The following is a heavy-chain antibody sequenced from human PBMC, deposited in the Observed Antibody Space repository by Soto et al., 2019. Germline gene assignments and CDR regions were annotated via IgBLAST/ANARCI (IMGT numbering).Heavy chain of an antibody. CDR3: AKTVYTNGLCDC. V-gene: IGHV3-23*01. D-gene: IGHD3-16*01. CDR1: GFSFNNYG. CDR2: INTSGKT. Sequence: PGGSLRLSCAASGFSFNNYGTSWVRQAPGKGLEWVSLINTSGKTYYADSVKGRFTMSRDNSKNTLYLQMNSLRADDTAMYYCAKTVYTNGLCDCWGQGTLVTVS. J-gene: IGHJ4*02.